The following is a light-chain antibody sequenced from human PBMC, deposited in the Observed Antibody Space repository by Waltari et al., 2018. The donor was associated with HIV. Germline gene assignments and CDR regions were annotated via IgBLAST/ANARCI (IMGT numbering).Light chain of an antibody. CDR2: AAS. V-gene: IGKV3-15*01. Sequence: EIVLTQSPATLSVSPGERATLSCRASQSVSSNLAWFQQKPGQAPRLLIYAASTRATGIPARFSGRGSGTEFTLTISSLQSEDFATYYCQQTNSFPYTFGQGTKLEIK. J-gene: IGKJ2*01. CDR3: QQTNSFPYT. CDR1: QSVSSN.